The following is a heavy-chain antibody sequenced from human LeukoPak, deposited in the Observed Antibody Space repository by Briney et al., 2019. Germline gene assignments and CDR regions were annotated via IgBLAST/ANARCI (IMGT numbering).Heavy chain of an antibody. V-gene: IGHV3-7*01. Sequence: GGSLRLSCAASGFTFSSYWMSWVRQAPGKGLEWVANIKQDGSEKYYVDSVKGRFTISRDNAKNSLYLQMNSLRAEDTAVYYCARDPLPYYYDSSGYYYDYWGQGTLVTVSS. CDR1: GFTFSSYW. CDR2: IKQDGSEK. CDR3: ARDPLPYYYDSSGYYYDY. D-gene: IGHD3-22*01. J-gene: IGHJ4*02.